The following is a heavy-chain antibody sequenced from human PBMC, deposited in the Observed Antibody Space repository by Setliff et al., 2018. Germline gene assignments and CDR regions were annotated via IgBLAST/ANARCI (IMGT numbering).Heavy chain of an antibody. CDR3: ARYDSSGYSENYYFDY. D-gene: IGHD3-22*01. CDR1: GGSISTTDYY. Sequence: SETLSLTCTVSGGSISTTDYYWGWLRQPPGKGLEWIGCVYYSGNTYYSPSLKRRVTMFVDTSKNQFSLMLYSVTAADTAIYYCARYDSSGYSENYYFDYWGQGTRGTVSS. CDR2: VYYSGNT. V-gene: IGHV4-39*07. J-gene: IGHJ4*02.